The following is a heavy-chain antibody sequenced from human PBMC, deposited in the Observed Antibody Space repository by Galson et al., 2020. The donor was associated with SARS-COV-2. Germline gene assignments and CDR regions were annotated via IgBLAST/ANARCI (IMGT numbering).Heavy chain of an antibody. Sequence: GGTLRLTCVASGFTFTTSAFHWVRQPPGKGLEWVAAISFAGLNTDYADSVKGRFTISRDKSKNPVYLEMISLRAEDTAMYYCARDSFTFEVVANNNWFDSWGQGSLVTVSS. CDR1: GFTFTTSA. J-gene: IGHJ5*01. CDR3: ARDSFTFEVVANNNWFDS. D-gene: IGHD3-3*01. V-gene: IGHV3-30-3*01. CDR2: ISFAGLNT.